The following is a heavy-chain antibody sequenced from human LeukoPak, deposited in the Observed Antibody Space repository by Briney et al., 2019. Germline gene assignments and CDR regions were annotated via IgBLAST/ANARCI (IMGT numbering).Heavy chain of an antibody. Sequence: TGGSLRLSCAASGFTFSSYWMSWVRQAPGKGLEWVANIKEDGSEIHYVDSVEGRFTISRDNAKNSLYLQMNSLRAEDTAVYYCARGGYQLIDYWGQGTLVTVSS. D-gene: IGHD2-2*01. J-gene: IGHJ4*02. V-gene: IGHV3-7*01. CDR3: ARGGYQLIDY. CDR2: IKEDGSEI. CDR1: GFTFSSYW.